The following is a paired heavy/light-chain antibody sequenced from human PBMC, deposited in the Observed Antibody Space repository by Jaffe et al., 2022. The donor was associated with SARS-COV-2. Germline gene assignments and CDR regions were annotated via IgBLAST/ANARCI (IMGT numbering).Light chain of an antibody. V-gene: IGKV3-11*01. J-gene: IGKJ1*01. CDR3: QQRNNGPWT. Sequence: DIVLTQSPATLSLSPGERATLSCRASQSVGYYLAWYQQKPGQAPRLLIYDASNRATGIPARFSGSGSGTDFTLTITSLEPEDFALYFCQQRNNGPWTFGQGTKVEIK. CDR1: QSVGYY. CDR2: DAS.
Heavy chain of an antibody. CDR1: GYTFTYYA. D-gene: IGHD1-26*01. CDR2: INVGTGKM. Sequence: QVQLVQSGAEVKRPGASVKVSCKASGYTFTYYAIHWVRQAPGQRLEWMGYINVGTGKMEYSRKFQGRVAFTGDTSASTVYMDVHSLTPEDTAVYYCARNSGSYPNWFDPWGRGTLVTVSS. V-gene: IGHV1-3*01. CDR3: ARNSGSYPNWFDP. J-gene: IGHJ5*02.